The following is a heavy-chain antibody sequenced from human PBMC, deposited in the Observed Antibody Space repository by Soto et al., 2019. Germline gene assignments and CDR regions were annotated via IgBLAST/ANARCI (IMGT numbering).Heavy chain of an antibody. D-gene: IGHD1-26*01. CDR2: ISYDGSMK. CDR3: ARGGLYGQTDGFDL. Sequence: QVQLVESGGGVVQPETSLRLSCAASGFTIRSYTMHWVRQAPGKVLEWVALISYDGSMKHYADSVKGRFTISKDDPKDTLIVQMDSLRAEGTVVYYCARGGLYGQTDGFDLWGQATMVTVSS. CDR1: GFTIRSYT. V-gene: IGHV3-30-3*01. J-gene: IGHJ3*01.